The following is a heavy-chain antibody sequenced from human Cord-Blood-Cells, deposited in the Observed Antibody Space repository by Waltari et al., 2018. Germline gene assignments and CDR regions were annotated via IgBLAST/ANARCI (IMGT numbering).Heavy chain of an antibody. CDR1: GGSISSYY. J-gene: IGHJ3*02. CDR2: ICYRGGT. D-gene: IGHD2-2*01. V-gene: IGHV4-59*01. Sequence: QVQLQESGPGLVKPSETLSLTCTVSGGSISSYYWSWIRQLPGKGLEWIGYICYRGGTDYHPSLKSRVTISVDTSKNQFSLKLSSVTAADTAVYYCARVWYCSSTSCYDAFDIWGQGTMVTVSS. CDR3: ARVWYCSSTSCYDAFDI.